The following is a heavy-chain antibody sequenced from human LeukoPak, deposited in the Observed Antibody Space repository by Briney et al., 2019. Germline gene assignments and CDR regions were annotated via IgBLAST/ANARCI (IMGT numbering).Heavy chain of an antibody. V-gene: IGHV1-18*01. CDR3: ARQPRRYDSGWYYASGMDV. D-gene: IGHD6-19*01. Sequence: GASVNVSCQASGYTFTRYGISWVRQAPGQGLEWMGWISAYNGNTNYAQKLQGRVTMTTDTSTSTAYMELRSLRSDDTAVYYCARQPRRYDSGWYYASGMDVWGQGTTVTVSS. CDR2: ISAYNGNT. CDR1: GYTFTRYG. J-gene: IGHJ6*02.